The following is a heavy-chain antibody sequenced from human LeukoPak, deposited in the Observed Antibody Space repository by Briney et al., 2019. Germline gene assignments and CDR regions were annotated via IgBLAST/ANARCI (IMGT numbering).Heavy chain of an antibody. CDR2: IYYSGST. CDR3: ARDFSRLVVAGQNDAFDI. V-gene: IGHV4-31*03. J-gene: IGHJ3*02. D-gene: IGHD6-19*01. Sequence: PSQTLSLTCTVSGGSISSGGYSWSWIRQHPGEGLEWIGYIYYSGSTYYNPSLKSRVTISVDTSKNQFSLKLSSVTAADTAVYYCARDFSRLVVAGQNDAFDIWGQGTMVTVSS. CDR1: GGSISSGGYS.